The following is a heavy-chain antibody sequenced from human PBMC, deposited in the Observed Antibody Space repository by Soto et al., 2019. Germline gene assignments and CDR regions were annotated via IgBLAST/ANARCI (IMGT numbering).Heavy chain of an antibody. D-gene: IGHD3-22*01. CDR1: GFTFSRYN. J-gene: IGHJ5*02. CDR2: ISSRSTTI. Sequence: EVQLVESGGDLVQPGGSLRLSCAASGFTFSRYNMNWVRQAPGKGLEWISYISSRSTTIYYADSVKGRFTVSRDNAKNSLFLQLDSLRDEDTAIYYCARESEYYDTFDPWGQGTLVTVSS. V-gene: IGHV3-48*02. CDR3: ARESEYYDTFDP.